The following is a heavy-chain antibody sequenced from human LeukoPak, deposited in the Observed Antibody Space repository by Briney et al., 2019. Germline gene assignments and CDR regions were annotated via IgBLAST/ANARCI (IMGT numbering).Heavy chain of an antibody. CDR3: ARVSVLRRYYDSSGYYHFDY. CDR1: GGSISSYY. CDR2: IYHSGST. D-gene: IGHD3-22*01. J-gene: IGHJ4*02. V-gene: IGHV4-59*01. Sequence: SETLSLTCTVSGGSISSYYWSWIRQPPGKGLEWIGSIYHSGSTYYNPSLKSRVTISVDTSENQFSLKLSSVTAADTAVYYCARVSVLRRYYDSSGYYHFDYWGQGTLVTVSS.